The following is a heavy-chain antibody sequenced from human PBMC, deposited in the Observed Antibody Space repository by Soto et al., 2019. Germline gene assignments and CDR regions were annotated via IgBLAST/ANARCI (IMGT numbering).Heavy chain of an antibody. D-gene: IGHD2-8*01. Sequence: ASVKVSCKASGYTFTGYYMHWMRQAPGQGLEWMGWINPNSGGTNYAQKFQGWVTMTRDTSISTAYMELSRLRSDDTAVYYCARGVYCTNGVCYTPYGMDVWGQGTTVTVSS. CDR1: GYTFTGYY. CDR2: INPNSGGT. J-gene: IGHJ6*02. CDR3: ARGVYCTNGVCYTPYGMDV. V-gene: IGHV1-2*04.